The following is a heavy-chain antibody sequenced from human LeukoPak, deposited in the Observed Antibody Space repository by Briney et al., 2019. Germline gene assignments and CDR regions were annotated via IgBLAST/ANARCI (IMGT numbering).Heavy chain of an antibody. CDR3: AREDPDYGGNSWYYYYYMDV. Sequence: SETLSLTCAVYGGSFSSYYWSWIRQPAGKGLEWIGRIYTSGSTNYNPSLKSRVTISVDTSKNQFSLKLSSVTAADTAVYYCAREDPDYGGNSWYYYYYMDVWGKGTTVTISS. CDR1: GGSFSSYY. V-gene: IGHV4-4*07. CDR2: IYTSGST. J-gene: IGHJ6*03. D-gene: IGHD4-23*01.